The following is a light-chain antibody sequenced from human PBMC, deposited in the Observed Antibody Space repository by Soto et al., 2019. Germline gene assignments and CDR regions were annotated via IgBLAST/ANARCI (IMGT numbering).Light chain of an antibody. CDR3: QQLHSYPFN. Sequence: IQLTQSPPSLSASVGDRVTITCRASQGVSSSLAWYHQQPGKAPKLLIYAATTLQSGVPSRFSGSGSGTDFTLTINSLQPEDFATYYCQQLHSYPFNFGQGTRLEIK. CDR1: QGVSSS. V-gene: IGKV1-9*01. J-gene: IGKJ5*01. CDR2: AAT.